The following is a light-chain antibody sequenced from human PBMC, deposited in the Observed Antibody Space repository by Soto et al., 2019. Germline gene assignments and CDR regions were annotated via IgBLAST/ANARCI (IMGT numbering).Light chain of an antibody. CDR3: SSYTSSSTPHVV. CDR1: SSDVGYYNY. CDR2: DVS. J-gene: IGLJ2*01. V-gene: IGLV2-14*03. Sequence: QSVLTQPASVSGSPGQSITISCTGTSSDVGYYNYVSWYQQHPGKAPKLMIYDVSNRPSGVSDRFSGSKSGNTASLTISGLQAEDEADYYCSSYTSSSTPHVVFGGGTKLTVL.